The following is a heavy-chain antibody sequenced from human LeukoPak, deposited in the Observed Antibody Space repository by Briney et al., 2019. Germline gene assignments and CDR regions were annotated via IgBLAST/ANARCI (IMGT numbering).Heavy chain of an antibody. Sequence: ASVKVSCKASGYTFTGYYMHWVRQAPGQGLEWMGWINPNSGGTNYAQKFQGRVTMTRDTSISTAYMELSRLRSDDTAVYYCVRYCSGGSCYSVPFDIWGQGTRVTVSS. CDR3: VRYCSGGSCYSVPFDI. V-gene: IGHV1-2*02. CDR1: GYTFTGYY. D-gene: IGHD2-15*01. CDR2: INPNSGGT. J-gene: IGHJ3*02.